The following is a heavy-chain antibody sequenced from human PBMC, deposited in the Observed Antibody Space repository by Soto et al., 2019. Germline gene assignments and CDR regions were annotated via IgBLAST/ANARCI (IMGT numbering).Heavy chain of an antibody. D-gene: IGHD4-17*01. Sequence: GESLKISCAASGFTFSSYSMSWVRQAPGKGLEWVSSISSSSSYIYYADSVKGRFTISRDNAKNSLYLQMNSLRAEDTAVYYCARDRRVTTSYYYYGMDVWGQGTTVTVSS. CDR3: ARDRRVTTSYYYYGMDV. CDR2: ISSSSSYI. J-gene: IGHJ6*02. V-gene: IGHV3-21*01. CDR1: GFTFSSYS.